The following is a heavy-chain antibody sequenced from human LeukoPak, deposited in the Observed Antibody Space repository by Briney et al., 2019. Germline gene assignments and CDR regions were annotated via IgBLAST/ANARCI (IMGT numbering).Heavy chain of an antibody. CDR1: GYTFTSYG. Sequence: ASVKVSCKASGYTFTSYGISWVRQAPGKGLEWMGGFDPEDGETIYAQKFQGRVTMTEDTSTDTAYMELSSLRSEDTAVYYCATDLVNSSGWYAEDYWGQGTLVTVSS. CDR3: ATDLVNSSGWYAEDY. CDR2: FDPEDGET. D-gene: IGHD6-19*01. V-gene: IGHV1-24*01. J-gene: IGHJ4*02.